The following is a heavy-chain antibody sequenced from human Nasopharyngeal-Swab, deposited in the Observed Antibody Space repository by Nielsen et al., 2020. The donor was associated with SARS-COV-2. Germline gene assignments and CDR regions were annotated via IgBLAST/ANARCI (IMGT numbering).Heavy chain of an antibody. CDR3: ARGRARITMVRGVKQQHFDY. CDR2: INHSGST. V-gene: IGHV4-34*01. J-gene: IGHJ4*02. D-gene: IGHD3-10*01. Sequence: WSRQRPGQGLERNGEINHSGSTNYNPSLKSRGTLSVDTSKNQFSLKLSSVTAADTAVYYCARGRARITMVRGVKQQHFDYWGQGTLVTVSS.